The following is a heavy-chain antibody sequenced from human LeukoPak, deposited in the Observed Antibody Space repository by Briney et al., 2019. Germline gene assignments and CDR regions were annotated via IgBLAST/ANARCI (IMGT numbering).Heavy chain of an antibody. V-gene: IGHV4-59*01. CDR1: GGSISSYY. D-gene: IGHD3-16*02. CDR3: ARYVWGSYPTFEDY. Sequence: PSETLSLTCTASGGSISSYYWSWIRQPPGKGLEWIGYIYYSGSTNYNPSLKSRVTISVDTSKNQFSLKLSSVTAADMAVYYCARYVWGSYPTFEDYWGQGTLVTVSS. J-gene: IGHJ4*02. CDR2: IYYSGST.